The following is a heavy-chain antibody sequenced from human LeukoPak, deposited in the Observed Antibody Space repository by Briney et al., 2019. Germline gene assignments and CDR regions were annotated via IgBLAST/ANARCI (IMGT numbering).Heavy chain of an antibody. Sequence: PPETLSLTCTVSGYSTSSGYNWGCIRQPPGKGLEGIGSIYHSGRTNYNPSITSPATTSVDTSKNQSSLKLSSVAAADTAVYYCARDWDDYGDYVALRAFVIWGQGTMVTVSS. CDR3: ARDWDDYGDYVALRAFVI. CDR1: GYSTSSGYN. CDR2: IYHSGRT. D-gene: IGHD4-17*01. V-gene: IGHV4-38-2*02. J-gene: IGHJ3*02.